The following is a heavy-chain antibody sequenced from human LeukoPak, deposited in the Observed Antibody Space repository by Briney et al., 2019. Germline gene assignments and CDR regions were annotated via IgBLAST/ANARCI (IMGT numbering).Heavy chain of an antibody. CDR1: GFTFSSYA. CDR3: AKGGYYDSSDYYNNWFDP. CDR2: ISGSGGST. D-gene: IGHD3-22*01. V-gene: IGHV3-23*01. Sequence: GGSLRLSCAASGFTFSSYAMSWVRQAPGKGLEWVSAISGSGGSTYYADSVKGRFTISRDNSKNTLYLQMNSLRAEDTAVYYCAKGGYYDSSDYYNNWFDPWGQGTLVTVSS. J-gene: IGHJ5*02.